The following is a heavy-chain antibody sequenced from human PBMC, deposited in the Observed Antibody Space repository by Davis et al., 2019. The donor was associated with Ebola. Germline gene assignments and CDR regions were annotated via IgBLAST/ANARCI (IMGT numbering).Heavy chain of an antibody. CDR2: IWYDGSNK. Sequence: GESLKISCAASGFTFSSYGMHWVRQAPGKGLEWVAVIWYDGSNKYYADSVKGRFTISRDNSKNTLYLQMNSLRAEDTAVYYCAREGGGVSSIYYYGMAVWGQGTTVTVSS. J-gene: IGHJ6*02. D-gene: IGHD6-13*01. CDR3: AREGGGVSSIYYYGMAV. CDR1: GFTFSSYG. V-gene: IGHV3-33*01.